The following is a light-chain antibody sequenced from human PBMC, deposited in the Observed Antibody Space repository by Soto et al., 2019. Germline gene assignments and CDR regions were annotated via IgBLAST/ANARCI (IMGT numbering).Light chain of an antibody. J-gene: IGKJ1*01. CDR1: QSVNSN. V-gene: IGKV3-15*01. CDR2: DAS. Sequence: EIVMTQSPATLSVSPGETATLSCRASQSVNSNLAWYQQKPGQAPRLLISDASTRAAGLPARFSGSGSGTEFTLTISSLQSEDVAVYFCPQSNNWPKTFGQGTKVEI. CDR3: PQSNNWPKT.